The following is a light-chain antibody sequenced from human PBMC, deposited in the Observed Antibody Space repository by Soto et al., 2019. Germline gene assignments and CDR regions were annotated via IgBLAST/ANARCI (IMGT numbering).Light chain of an antibody. CDR1: QSVLYSSNNKNY. CDR3: QQYYITPNT. J-gene: IGKJ2*01. CDR2: WAS. V-gene: IGKV4-1*01. Sequence: DIVMTQSPDSLAVSLGERATINCKSSQSVLYSSNNKNYLAWYQQKPGQPPKLLIYWASTRESGVPDRFSGSGSGTDFTLTISSLQAEDVAFYYCQQYYITPNTFRQGTKLEIK.